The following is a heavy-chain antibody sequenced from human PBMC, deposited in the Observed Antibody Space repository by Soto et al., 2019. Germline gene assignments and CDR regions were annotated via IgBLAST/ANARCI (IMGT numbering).Heavy chain of an antibody. V-gene: IGHV1-18*01. CDR1: GYTITSHG. CDR3: ARDSRSRGYYYGMDV. CDR2: ISAYNGNT. J-gene: IGHJ6*02. D-gene: IGHD1-1*01. Sequence: ASVKVSCKDSGYTITSHGISWVRQAPGQGLEWMGWISAYNGNTNYAQKVQGRVTMTTDTSTSTAYMELRSLGSDDTAVYYCARDSRSRGYYYGMDVWGQGTTVTVSS.